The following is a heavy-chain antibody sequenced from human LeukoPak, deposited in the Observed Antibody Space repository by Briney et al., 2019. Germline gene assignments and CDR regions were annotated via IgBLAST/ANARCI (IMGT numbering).Heavy chain of an antibody. CDR2: IWHDGSYK. J-gene: IGHJ4*02. V-gene: IGHV3-33*01. CDR1: GFIFSSFG. Sequence: GGSLRLSCAASGFIFSSFGMHWVRQAPGKGLEWVAVIWHDGSYKYYLDSVKGRFTISRDNAKNTLYLQMNNLRVEDTAVYYCARPPGDYWGQGTLVTVSS. CDR3: ARPPGDY.